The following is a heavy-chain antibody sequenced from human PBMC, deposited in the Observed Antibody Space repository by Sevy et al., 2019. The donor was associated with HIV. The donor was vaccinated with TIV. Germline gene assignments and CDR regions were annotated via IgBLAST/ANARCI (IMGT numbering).Heavy chain of an antibody. V-gene: IGHV3-30*04. J-gene: IGHJ1*01. Sequence: LSLTCAASGFTFSRYSMHWVRQAPGEGLEWVATISFDASNKHYADSVKGRFTISRDNFQNSLFLQMNSLRPEDTAVYYCALERLSSDVAEYFQNWGQGTLVTVSS. CDR2: ISFDASNK. CDR3: ALERLSSDVAEYFQN. CDR1: GFTFSRYS. D-gene: IGHD1-1*01.